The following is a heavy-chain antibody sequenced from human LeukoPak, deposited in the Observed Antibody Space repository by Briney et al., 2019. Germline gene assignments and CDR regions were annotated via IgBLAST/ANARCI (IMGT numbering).Heavy chain of an antibody. D-gene: IGHD6-6*01. CDR3: ARTRNLIAARWFDP. CDR1: GGSFSGYY. Sequence: SETLSLTCAVYGGSFSGYYWSWIRQPPGKGLEWIGEINHSGSTNYNPSLKSRATISVDTSKNQFSLKLSSVTAADTAVYYCARTRNLIAARWFDPWGQGTLVTVSS. V-gene: IGHV4-34*01. CDR2: INHSGST. J-gene: IGHJ5*02.